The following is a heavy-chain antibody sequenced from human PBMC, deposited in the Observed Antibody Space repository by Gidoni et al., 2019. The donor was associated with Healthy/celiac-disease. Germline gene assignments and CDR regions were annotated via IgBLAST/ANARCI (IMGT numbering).Heavy chain of an antibody. CDR3: AREGSLWEVTTDAFDI. Sequence: QVQLVESGGGVVQPGRSLRLSCAAPGFTFSSYAMHWVRQAPGKGLEWVAVISYDGSNKYYADSVKGRFTISRDNSKNTLYLQMNSLRAEDTAVYYCAREGSLWEVTTDAFDIWGQGTMVTVSS. CDR2: ISYDGSNK. V-gene: IGHV3-30-3*01. J-gene: IGHJ3*02. D-gene: IGHD4-17*01. CDR1: GFTFSSYA.